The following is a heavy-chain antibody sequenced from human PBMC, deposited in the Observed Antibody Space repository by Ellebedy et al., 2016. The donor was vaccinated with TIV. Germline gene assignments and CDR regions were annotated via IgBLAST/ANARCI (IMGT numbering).Heavy chain of an antibody. CDR1: GYTFTGYY. Sequence: ASVKVSCXASGYTFTGYYMHWVRQAPGQGLEWMGWINPNSGGTNYAQKFQGWVTMTRDTSISTAYMELSRLRSDDTAVYYCARVRAYYYYYGMDVWGQGTTVTVSS. CDR3: ARVRAYYYYYGMDV. CDR2: INPNSGGT. V-gene: IGHV1-2*04. J-gene: IGHJ6*02.